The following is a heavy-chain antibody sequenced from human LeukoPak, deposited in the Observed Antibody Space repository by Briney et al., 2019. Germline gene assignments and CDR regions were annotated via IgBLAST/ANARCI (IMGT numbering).Heavy chain of an antibody. V-gene: IGHV1-69*13. D-gene: IGHD2-2*01. CDR2: IIPIFGTA. J-gene: IGHJ6*02. CDR3: ARAIGGYCSSTSCYLGYYYYGMDV. CDR1: GGTFSSYA. Sequence: SVKVSCKASGGTFSSYAISWVRQAPGQGLEWMGGIIPIFGTANYAQKFQGRVTITADEPTSTAYMELSSLRSEDTAVYYCARAIGGYCSSTSCYLGYYYYGMDVWGQGTMVTVSS.